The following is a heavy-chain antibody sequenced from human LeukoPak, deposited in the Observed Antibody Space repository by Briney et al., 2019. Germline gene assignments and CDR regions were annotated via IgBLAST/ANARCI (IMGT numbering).Heavy chain of an antibody. Sequence: GGSLRLSCAASGFTFDDYAMHWVRQAPGKGLEWVSLISWDGGSTYYADSVKGRFTISRDNSKNSLYLQMNSLRAVDTALYYCAKAPSYGDYTFDYWGQGTLVTVSS. CDR3: AKAPSYGDYTFDY. D-gene: IGHD4-17*01. CDR2: ISWDGGST. V-gene: IGHV3-43D*04. CDR1: GFTFDDYA. J-gene: IGHJ4*02.